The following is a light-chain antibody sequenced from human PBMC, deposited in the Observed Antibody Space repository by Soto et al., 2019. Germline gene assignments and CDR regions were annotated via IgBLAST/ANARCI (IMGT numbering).Light chain of an antibody. CDR3: QQYNNWPPIT. Sequence: EILMTQSPATLSLSRGERGTRCSRYSQSVSSNLAWYQQKPGQAPRLLIYGASTRATGIPARFSGSGSGTEFTLTISSLQSEDFAVYYCQQYNNWPPITFGQGTRLEIK. J-gene: IGKJ5*01. CDR2: GAS. CDR1: QSVSSN. V-gene: IGKV3D-15*01.